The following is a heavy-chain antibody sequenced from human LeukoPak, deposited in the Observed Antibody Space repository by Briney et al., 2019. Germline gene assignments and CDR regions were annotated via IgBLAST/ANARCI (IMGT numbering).Heavy chain of an antibody. Sequence: SGTLSLTCAVYGGSFSGYYWSWIRQPPGKGLEWIGEINHSGSTNYNPSLKSRVTISVDTSKNQFSLKLSSVTAADTAVYYCARSSYYDSSGYYSMSNYYYYMDVWGKGTTVTVSS. D-gene: IGHD3-22*01. CDR2: INHSGST. J-gene: IGHJ6*03. V-gene: IGHV4-34*01. CDR3: ARSSYYDSSGYYSMSNYYYYMDV. CDR1: GGSFSGYY.